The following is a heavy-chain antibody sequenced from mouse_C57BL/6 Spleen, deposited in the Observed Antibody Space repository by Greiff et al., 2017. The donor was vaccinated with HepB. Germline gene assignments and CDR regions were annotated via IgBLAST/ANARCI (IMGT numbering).Heavy chain of an antibody. CDR1: GLNIKDDY. Sequence: EVQLQQSGAELVRPGASVKLSCTASGLNIKDDYMHWVKQRPEQGLEWIGWIDPENGDTEYASKFQGKATITADTSYNTAYLQLRSLTSEDTAVYYCTIYYDDGGWFAYWGQGTLVTVSA. CDR2: IDPENGDT. J-gene: IGHJ3*01. D-gene: IGHD2-4*01. V-gene: IGHV14-4*01. CDR3: TIYYDDGGWFAY.